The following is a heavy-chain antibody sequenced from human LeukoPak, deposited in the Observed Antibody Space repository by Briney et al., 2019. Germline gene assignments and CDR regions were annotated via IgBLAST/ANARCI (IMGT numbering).Heavy chain of an antibody. V-gene: IGHV4-59*01. CDR1: GGSISSDY. CDR2: IYYSGST. Sequence: SETLSPTCTVSGGSISSDYWNWIRQPPGKGLEWIGYIYYSGSTNYNVSLTRRVTISVDTSKKQFSLRLSSVTAADTAVYYCARGTMGATHFDYWGQGTLVTVSS. J-gene: IGHJ4*02. CDR3: ARGTMGATHFDY. D-gene: IGHD1-26*01.